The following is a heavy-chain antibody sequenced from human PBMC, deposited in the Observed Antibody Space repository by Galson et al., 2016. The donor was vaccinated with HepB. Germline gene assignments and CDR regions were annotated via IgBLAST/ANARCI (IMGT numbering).Heavy chain of an antibody. V-gene: IGHV1-69*13. CDR2: IIPIFGTT. J-gene: IGHJ6*02. D-gene: IGHD6-19*01. Sequence: SVKVSCKASGGTFSNYAISWVRQAPGQGLEWMGGIIPIFGTTNYAQKFQGRVTITADEFTSTAYMGLSSLRSEDTAVYYCARQPRIAVAGTFYYGMDVWGQGTTVTVSS. CDR1: GGTFSNYA. CDR3: ARQPRIAVAGTFYYGMDV.